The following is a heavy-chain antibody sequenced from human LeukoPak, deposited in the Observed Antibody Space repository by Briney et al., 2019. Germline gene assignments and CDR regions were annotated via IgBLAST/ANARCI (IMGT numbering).Heavy chain of an antibody. V-gene: IGHV3-23*01. J-gene: IGHJ4*02. CDR2: IIGSGDST. D-gene: IGHD6-13*01. Sequence: PGGSLRLSCAASGFTFSTYAMSWVRQAPGKGLEWVSTIIGSGDSTHYADSVKGRFTISRDNSKNTLYLQVNSLGAEDTAFYYCAKHLSSSSRYYYDSWGQGTLVTVSS. CDR3: AKHLSSSSRYYYDS. CDR1: GFTFSTYA.